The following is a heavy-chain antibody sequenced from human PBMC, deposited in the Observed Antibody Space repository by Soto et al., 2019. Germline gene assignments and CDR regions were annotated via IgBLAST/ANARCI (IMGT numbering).Heavy chain of an antibody. Sequence: EASVKVSCKASGYTFTSYGISWVRQAPGQGLEWMGWISAYNGNTNYAQKLQGRVTMTTDTSTSTAYMELRSLRSDDTAVYYCARDGGYYDFWSGEPYYYGMDVWGQGTTVTVSS. V-gene: IGHV1-18*01. CDR1: GYTFTSYG. J-gene: IGHJ6*02. CDR3: ARDGGYYDFWSGEPYYYGMDV. CDR2: ISAYNGNT. D-gene: IGHD3-3*01.